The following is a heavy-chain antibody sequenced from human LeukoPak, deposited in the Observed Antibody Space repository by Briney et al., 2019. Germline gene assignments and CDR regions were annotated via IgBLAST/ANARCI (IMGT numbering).Heavy chain of an antibody. V-gene: IGHV3-30-3*01. CDR1: GFTFSSYA. J-gene: IGHJ6*02. D-gene: IGHD2-15*01. CDR3: ARDVVDIVVVVAATNYGMDV. CDR2: ISYDGSNK. Sequence: AGGSLRLSCAASGFTFSSYAMHWVRQAPGKGLEWVAVISYDGSNKYYADSVKGRFTISRDNSKNTLYLQMNSLRAEDTAVYYCARDVVDIVVVVAATNYGMDVWGQGTTVTVSS.